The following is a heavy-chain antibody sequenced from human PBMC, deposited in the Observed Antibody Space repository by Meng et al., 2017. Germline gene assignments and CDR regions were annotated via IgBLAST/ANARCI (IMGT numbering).Heavy chain of an antibody. CDR3: ARGPLVHQYFDY. CDR2: INHSGST. Sequence: QQWGAGLLKPSETLSLTCAVYGGSFSGYYWSWIRQPPGKGLEWIGEINHSGSTNYNPSLKSRVTISVDTSKNQFSLKLSSVTAADTAVYYCARGPLVHQYFDYWGQGTLVTVSS. V-gene: IGHV4-34*01. D-gene: IGHD6-13*01. CDR1: GGSFSGYY. J-gene: IGHJ4*02.